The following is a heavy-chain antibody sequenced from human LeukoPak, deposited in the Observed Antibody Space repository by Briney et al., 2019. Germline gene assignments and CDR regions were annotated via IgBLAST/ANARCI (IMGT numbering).Heavy chain of an antibody. V-gene: IGHV1-24*01. Sequence: ASVKVSCKVSGYTLTELSMHWVRQAPGKGLEWMGGFDPEDGETIYAQKFQGRVTMAEDTSTDTAYMELSSLRSEDTAVYYCARTLSRYSGSCFRYWGQGTLVTVSS. CDR2: FDPEDGET. D-gene: IGHD1-26*01. J-gene: IGHJ4*02. CDR3: ARTLSRYSGSCFRY. CDR1: GYTLTELS.